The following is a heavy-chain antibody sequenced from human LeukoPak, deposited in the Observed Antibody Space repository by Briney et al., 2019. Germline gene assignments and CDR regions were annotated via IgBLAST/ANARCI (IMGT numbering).Heavy chain of an antibody. CDR1: GFTFSSYA. CDR2: FSGSGGRT. J-gene: IGHJ4*02. V-gene: IGHV3-23*01. CDR3: AKTPDSSSWYYFDY. Sequence: DPGGSLRLSCAASGFTFSSYAMSWVRQAPGKGLEWVSGFSGSGGRTYYADSVKGRFTISRDNSKNTLYLQMNSLRAEDTAAYYCAKTPDSSSWYYFDYWGQGTLVTVSS. D-gene: IGHD6-13*01.